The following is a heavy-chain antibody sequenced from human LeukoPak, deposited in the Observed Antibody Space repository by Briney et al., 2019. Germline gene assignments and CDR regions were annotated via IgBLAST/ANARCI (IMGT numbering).Heavy chain of an antibody. CDR2: IYTSGSA. CDR3: ARTITIFGTTPYYFDY. Sequence: SQTLSLTCTVSGGSISSGSYYWSWIRQPAGKGLEWIGRIYTSGSANYNPSLKSRVTISVDTSKNQFSLKLSSVTAADTAVYYCARTITIFGTTPYYFDYWSQGTLVTVSS. J-gene: IGHJ4*02. CDR1: GGSISSGSYY. V-gene: IGHV4-61*02. D-gene: IGHD3-3*01.